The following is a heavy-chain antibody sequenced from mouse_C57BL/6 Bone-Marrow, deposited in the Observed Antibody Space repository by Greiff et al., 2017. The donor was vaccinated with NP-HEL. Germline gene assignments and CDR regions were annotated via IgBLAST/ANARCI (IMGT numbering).Heavy chain of an antibody. D-gene: IGHD1-1*01. CDR3: AKPAVYYYAMDY. J-gene: IGHJ4*01. V-gene: IGHV5-17*01. CDR2: ISSGSSTI. CDR1: GFTFSDYG. Sequence: EVHLVESGGGLVKPGGSLKLSCAASGFTFSDYGMHWVRQAPEKGLEWVAYISSGSSTIYYADTVKGRFTISRDNAKNTLFLQMTSLRSDDTTMYYCAKPAVYYYAMDYWGQGTSVTVSS.